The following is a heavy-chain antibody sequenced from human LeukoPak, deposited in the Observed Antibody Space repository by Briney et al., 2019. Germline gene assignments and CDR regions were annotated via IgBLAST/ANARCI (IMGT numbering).Heavy chain of an antibody. J-gene: IGHJ4*02. CDR1: GFTVSSNY. D-gene: IGHD3-22*01. V-gene: IGHV3-53*01. Sequence: PGGSLRLSCAASGFTVSSNYMSWVRQAPGKGLEWVSVIYSGGSTYYADSVKGQCTISRDNSKNTLYLQMNSLRAEDTAVYDCASRNYYDSSGLLDYWGQGTLVTVSS. CDR2: IYSGGST. CDR3: ASRNYYDSSGLLDY.